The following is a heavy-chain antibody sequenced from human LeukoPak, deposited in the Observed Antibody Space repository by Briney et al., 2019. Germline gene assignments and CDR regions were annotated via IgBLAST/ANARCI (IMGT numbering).Heavy chain of an antibody. CDR1: GFTFSSYW. CDR2: IKQDGSEK. D-gene: IGHD3-22*01. CDR3: ARDRPYYYDSSGYSAFDI. Sequence: GGSLRLSCAASGFTFSSYWMSWVRQAPGKGLEWVANIKQDGSEKYYVVSVKGRFTISRDNAKNSLYLQMNSLRAEDTAVYYCARDRPYYYDSSGYSAFDIWGQGTMVTVSS. V-gene: IGHV3-7*03. J-gene: IGHJ3*02.